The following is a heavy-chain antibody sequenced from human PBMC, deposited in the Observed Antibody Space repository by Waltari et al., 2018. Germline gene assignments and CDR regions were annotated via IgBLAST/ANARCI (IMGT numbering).Heavy chain of an antibody. D-gene: IGHD3-10*01. CDR1: GDSISSYY. J-gene: IGHJ5*02. CDR3: ARDGVRWGWFDP. Sequence: QVQLQQSGPGLVKPSETLSLTCTVSGDSISSYYCSWIRQPAGKGLEWIGRIYISGSTNYNPSLKSRVTMSVDTSKNQFSLKLSSVTAADTAVYYCARDGVRWGWFDPWGQGTLVTVSS. CDR2: IYISGST. V-gene: IGHV4-4*07.